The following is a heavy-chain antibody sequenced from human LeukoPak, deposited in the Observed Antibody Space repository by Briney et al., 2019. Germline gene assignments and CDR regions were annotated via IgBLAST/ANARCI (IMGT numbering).Heavy chain of an antibody. V-gene: IGHV4-39*07. CDR2: IYYSGST. J-gene: IGHJ6*03. CDR1: GGSISSSNYY. CDR3: ARVGVLYYYYYMDV. D-gene: IGHD6-6*01. Sequence: PSETLSLTCTVSGGSISSSNYYWGWMRQPPGKGLEWIGSIYYSGSTYYNPSLKSRVTISVDTSKNQFSLKLSSVTAADTAVYYCARVGVLYYYYYMDVWGKGTTVTVSS.